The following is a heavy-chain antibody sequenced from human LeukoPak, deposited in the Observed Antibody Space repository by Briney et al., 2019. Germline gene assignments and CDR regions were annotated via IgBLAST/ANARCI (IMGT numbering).Heavy chain of an antibody. CDR1: GGSIIGHY. Sequence: SETLCLTCRVSGGSIIGHYWSWIRQPPGKGLEWLGYIYHSGSTKYNPSLESGVTISVDTSTNQFSLKVSTVAAADTAMYHCVRHISGSVAFDIWGQGTMVTVSS. V-gene: IGHV4-59*08. CDR3: VRHISGSVAFDI. D-gene: IGHD3-10*01. CDR2: IYHSGST. J-gene: IGHJ3*02.